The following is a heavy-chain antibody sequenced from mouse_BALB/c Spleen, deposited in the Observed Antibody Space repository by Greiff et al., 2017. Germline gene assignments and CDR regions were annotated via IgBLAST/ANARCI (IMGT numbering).Heavy chain of an antibody. CDR1: GYTFTSYA. J-gene: IGHJ1*01. Sequence: QVQLQQSGAELVKPGASVKLSCKASGYTFTSYAINWVRQRPEQGLEWIGWIFPGDGSTKYNEKFKGKATLTTDKSSNTAYMQLSRLTSEDSAVYFRARGATATLWYFDVWGAGTTVTVSS. V-gene: IGHV1-85*01. CDR2: IFPGDGST. CDR3: ARGATATLWYFDV. D-gene: IGHD1-2*01.